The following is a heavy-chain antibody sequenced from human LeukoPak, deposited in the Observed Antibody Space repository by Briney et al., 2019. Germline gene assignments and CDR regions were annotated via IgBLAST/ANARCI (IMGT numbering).Heavy chain of an antibody. CDR1: GFTFSSYS. Sequence: GGSLRLSCAASGFTFSSYSMNWVRQAPGKGLEWVSAISVSGGSTHYAYSVKGRFTISRDNSRNTLSLQMDSLRAEDTAVYYCAKPRNYLDAFDIWGQGTVVTVSS. V-gene: IGHV3-23*01. J-gene: IGHJ3*02. CDR2: ISVSGGST. CDR3: AKPRNYLDAFDI. D-gene: IGHD1-7*01.